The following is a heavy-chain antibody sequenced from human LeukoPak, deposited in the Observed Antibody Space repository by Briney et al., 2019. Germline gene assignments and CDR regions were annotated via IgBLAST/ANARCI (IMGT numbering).Heavy chain of an antibody. CDR1: GYSFIDYY. CDR3: ALLWFGELWTKDY. Sequence: GASVKVSCKASGYSFIDYYMHWVRQAPGQGLEWMGRINPKRGGTNYAQKFQGRVTLTRDTSISTAHMELSRLTSDDTAVYYCALLWFGELWTKDYWGQGTLVTVSS. CDR2: INPKRGGT. V-gene: IGHV1-2*06. D-gene: IGHD3-10*01. J-gene: IGHJ4*02.